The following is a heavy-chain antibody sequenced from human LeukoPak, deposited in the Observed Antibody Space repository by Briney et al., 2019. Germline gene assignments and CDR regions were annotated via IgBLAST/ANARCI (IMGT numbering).Heavy chain of an antibody. V-gene: IGHV3-21*01. J-gene: IGHJ4*02. CDR1: GFTFSVYS. CDR2: IYSRSGNI. D-gene: IGHD2-21*02. Sequence: PGGSLRLSCAASGFTFSVYSMKWVRQAPGKALEWVSSIYSRSGNIYYAESVKGRFTISRDNAKNSLYLQMTSLRAEDTAVYYCARVGGAYCGGDCYAGIDYWAREPWSPSPQ. CDR3: ARVGGAYCGGDCYAGIDY.